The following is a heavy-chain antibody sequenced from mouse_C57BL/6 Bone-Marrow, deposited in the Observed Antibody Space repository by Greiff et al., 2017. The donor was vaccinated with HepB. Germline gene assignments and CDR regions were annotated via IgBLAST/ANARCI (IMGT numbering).Heavy chain of an antibody. Sequence: EVKLMESGGGLVKPGGSLKLSCAASGFTFSDYGMHWVRQAPEKGLEWVAYISSGSSTIYYADTVKGRFTIARDNAKNTLFLQMTRLRSEDTAMYYCARDYYGSSPWYFDVWGTGTTVTVSS. V-gene: IGHV5-17*01. J-gene: IGHJ1*03. CDR3: ARDYYGSSPWYFDV. CDR1: GFTFSDYG. D-gene: IGHD1-1*01. CDR2: ISSGSSTI.